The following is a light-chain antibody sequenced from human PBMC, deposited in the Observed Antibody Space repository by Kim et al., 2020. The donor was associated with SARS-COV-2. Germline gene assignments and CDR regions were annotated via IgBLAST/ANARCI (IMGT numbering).Light chain of an antibody. J-gene: IGLJ1*01. Sequence: QRVPVSCSGSSSNIGHNAVNWYQQVPGTAPKLLIYSDEQRPSGVPDRFSDSKSGTSASLAISGLQSEDEADYYCAAWDDSPNGLYVFGAGSKVAVL. CDR1: SSNIGHNA. CDR2: SDE. V-gene: IGLV1-44*01. CDR3: AAWDDSPNGLYV.